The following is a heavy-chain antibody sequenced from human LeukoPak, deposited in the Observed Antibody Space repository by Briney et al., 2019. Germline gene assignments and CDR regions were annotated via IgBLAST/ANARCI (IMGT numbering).Heavy chain of an antibody. CDR1: GGTFSSYA. Sequence: SVKVSCKASGGTFSSYAISWVRQAPGQGLKWMGGIIPIFGTANYAQKFQGRVTITADESTSTAYMELSSLRSEDTAVYYCARDGVHSDPLRYCSSTSCYARTYNWFDPWGQGTLVTVSS. D-gene: IGHD2-2*01. J-gene: IGHJ5*02. CDR2: IIPIFGTA. V-gene: IGHV1-69*13. CDR3: ARDGVHSDPLRYCSSTSCYARTYNWFDP.